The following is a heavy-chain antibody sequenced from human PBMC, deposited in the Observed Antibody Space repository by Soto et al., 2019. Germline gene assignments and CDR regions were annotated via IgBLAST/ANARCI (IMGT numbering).Heavy chain of an antibody. CDR3: ARGSYYRGGV. D-gene: IGHD3-10*01. Sequence: SHTHALLRAICVHLLSRPNTPWTWIPQSPSRGLEWLGRTCYRSKWYSNFAVSVKRPITTNPNTSKNQFSQQLNAVTPEDTSVCYCARGSYYRGGVWGQGTLVTVSS. CDR1: VHLLSRPNTP. CDR2: TCYRSKWYS. J-gene: IGHJ4*02. V-gene: IGHV6-1*01.